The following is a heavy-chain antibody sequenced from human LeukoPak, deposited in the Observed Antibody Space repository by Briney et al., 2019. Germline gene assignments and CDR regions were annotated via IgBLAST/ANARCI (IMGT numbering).Heavy chain of an antibody. D-gene: IGHD5-18*01. V-gene: IGHV4-61*01. CDR2: IYYNGGT. J-gene: IGHJ4*02. Sequence: SETLSLTCTVSGDSVSNSLYYWSWIRQPPGKGLEWIGYIYYNGGTNYNPSLKSRVTISIDTSTNQFSLRLNSMTAADMAVYYCARVLRAASWRSYDYWGQGSLVTVSS. CDR1: GDSVSNSLYY. CDR3: ARVLRAASWRSYDY.